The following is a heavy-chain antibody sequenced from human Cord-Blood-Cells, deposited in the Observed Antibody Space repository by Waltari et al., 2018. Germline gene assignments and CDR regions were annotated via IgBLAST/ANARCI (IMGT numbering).Heavy chain of an antibody. CDR1: GFTVSSHY. J-gene: IGHJ3*02. CDR2: IYSGGST. Sequence: EVQLVESGGGLIQPGGSLRLSCAASGFTVSSHYMSWVRQAPRKGLEWVSVIYSGGSTYYADSVKGRFTISRDNSKNTLYLQMNSLRAEDTAVYYCARDQRHYDSSGYYAFDIWGQGTMVTVSS. D-gene: IGHD3-22*01. V-gene: IGHV3-53*01. CDR3: ARDQRHYDSSGYYAFDI.